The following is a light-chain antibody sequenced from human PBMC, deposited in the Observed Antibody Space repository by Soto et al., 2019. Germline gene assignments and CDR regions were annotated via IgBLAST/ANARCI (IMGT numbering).Light chain of an antibody. Sequence: DIQMTQSPSSLSSSVGDRVTITCRASQGISSYLAWYQQKPGKVPELLIYAASTLQLGVPSRFSGGGSGTDFTITISNLQPEDVATYYCQKYSSATWTFGQGTKVEIK. V-gene: IGKV1-27*01. CDR1: QGISSY. CDR2: AAS. J-gene: IGKJ1*01. CDR3: QKYSSATWT.